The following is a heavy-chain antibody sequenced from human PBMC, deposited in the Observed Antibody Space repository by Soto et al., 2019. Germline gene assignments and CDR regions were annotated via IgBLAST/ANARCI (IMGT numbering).Heavy chain of an antibody. CDR1: GGSISSSSYY. CDR2: MYYSGST. V-gene: IGHV4-39*01. D-gene: IGHD1-26*01. Sequence: QLQLQESGPGLVKPSETLSHSCTVSGGSISSSSYYWGSIRQPPGKGLEWIGSMYYSGSTYYNPSLKSRVTISVDTSKNQFSPKLSSVTDTDTAVYYCARHTSSGSTPNGAFDIWGQGTMVTVSS. CDR3: ARHTSSGSTPNGAFDI. J-gene: IGHJ3*02.